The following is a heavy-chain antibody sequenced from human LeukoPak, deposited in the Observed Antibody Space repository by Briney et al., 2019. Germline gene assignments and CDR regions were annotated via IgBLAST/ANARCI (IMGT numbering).Heavy chain of an antibody. Sequence: GGSLRLSCAASGFTFSSYWMSWVRQAPGKGLEWVANIKQDGSEKYYVDSVKGRFTISRDNAKNSLYLQMNSLRAEDTAVYYCARDLKGPDYDFWSGYSPDYYYYGMDVWGQGTTVTVSS. CDR1: GFTFSSYW. CDR2: IKQDGSEK. V-gene: IGHV3-7*01. J-gene: IGHJ6*02. CDR3: ARDLKGPDYDFWSGYSPDYYYYGMDV. D-gene: IGHD3-3*01.